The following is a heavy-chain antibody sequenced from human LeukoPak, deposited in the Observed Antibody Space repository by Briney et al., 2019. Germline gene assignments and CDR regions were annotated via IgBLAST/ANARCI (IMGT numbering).Heavy chain of an antibody. Sequence: GGSLRLSCAASGFTFNNYAMHWVRQAPGKGLEWVAIIWSDGSNKYYADSVKGRFTISRDNSKNTLYLQMNSLRAEDTAVYYCAKDKDYYGSGSPDYWGQGTLVTVSS. CDR1: GFTFNNYA. CDR3: AKDKDYYGSGSPDY. D-gene: IGHD3-10*01. J-gene: IGHJ4*02. V-gene: IGHV3-33*06. CDR2: IWSDGSNK.